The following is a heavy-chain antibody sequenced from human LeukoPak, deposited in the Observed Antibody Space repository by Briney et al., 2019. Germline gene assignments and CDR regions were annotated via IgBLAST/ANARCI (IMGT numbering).Heavy chain of an antibody. CDR3: ARDRDLSRYGMDV. J-gene: IGHJ6*02. V-gene: IGHV3-66*01. Sequence: GGSLRLSCAASGFTVSSNYMSWVRQAPGKGLERVSVIYSGGSTYYADSVKGRFTISRDNSKNTLYLQMNSLRAEDTAVYYCARDRDLSRYGMDVWGQGTTVTVSS. CDR2: IYSGGST. CDR1: GFTVSSNY. D-gene: IGHD3-16*02.